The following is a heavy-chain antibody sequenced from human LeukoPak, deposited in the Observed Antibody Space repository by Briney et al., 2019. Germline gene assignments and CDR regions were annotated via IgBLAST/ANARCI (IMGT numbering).Heavy chain of an antibody. J-gene: IGHJ6*03. CDR2: INWNGGST. CDR1: GFTFDDYG. CDR3: ARDGYYYYMDV. Sequence: GGSLRLSCAASGFTFDDYGMSWVRQAPGKGLEWVSGINWNGGSTGYADSVKGRFTISRDNAKNSLYLQMNSLRAEDTALYYRARDGYYYYMDVWGKGTTVTVSS. V-gene: IGHV3-20*04.